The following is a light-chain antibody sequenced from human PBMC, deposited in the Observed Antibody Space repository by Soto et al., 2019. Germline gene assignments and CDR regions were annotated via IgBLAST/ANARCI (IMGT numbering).Light chain of an antibody. CDR1: SSDICAYNF. CDR2: DVN. CDR3: TSWTTSTTMI. J-gene: IGLJ2*01. Sequence: QSALTQPASVSGSPGQSITISCTGTSSDICAYNFVSWYQQHPGKAPKRMLYDVNIRPSGVSNRFSGSKSGNTASLTISGSQAEDEADSYCTSWTTSTTMIFGGGTQRTGL. V-gene: IGLV2-14*03.